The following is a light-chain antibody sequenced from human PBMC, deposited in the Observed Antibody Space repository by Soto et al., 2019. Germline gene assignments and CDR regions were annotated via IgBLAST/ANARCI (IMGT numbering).Light chain of an antibody. V-gene: IGKV3-20*01. J-gene: IGKJ1*01. CDR1: QSISSSY. CDR2: GAS. CDR3: QQYYSSLWT. Sequence: EIVLTQSPGTLSLSPGERATLSCRASQSISSSYLAWYQQKPGQAPRLLIYGASSRATGTPDRFSGSGSGTDFTLTISRLEPEDFAVYYCQQYYSSLWTFGLGTKVEIK.